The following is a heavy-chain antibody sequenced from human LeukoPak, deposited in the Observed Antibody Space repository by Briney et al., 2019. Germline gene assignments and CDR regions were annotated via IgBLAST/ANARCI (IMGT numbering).Heavy chain of an antibody. V-gene: IGHV1-2*02. CDR2: INPNSGGT. J-gene: IGHJ4*02. CDR1: GYSFTGYY. D-gene: IGHD6-6*01. Sequence: ASVKVSCKASGYSFTGYYMHWVRQAPGQGLEWMGWINPNSGGTHYAQKFQGRVTMTRDTSISTAYMELSSLRSDDTTIYYCARGPYSTSPHFDYWGQGTLVTVSS. CDR3: ARGPYSTSPHFDY.